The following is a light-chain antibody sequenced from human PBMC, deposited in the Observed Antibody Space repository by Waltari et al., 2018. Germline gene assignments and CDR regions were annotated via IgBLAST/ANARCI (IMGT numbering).Light chain of an antibody. CDR3: QQYATSPEA. CDR2: GAS. CDR1: QSVNNNY. Sequence: EIVLTQSPGTLSLSPGERATLSCRASQSVNNNYLAWYQQNPGQPPRLLIYGASTRATGIPDRFRGSGSGTDFTLTISRLEPEDFAVFYCQQYATSPEAFGGGTKVEIK. V-gene: IGKV3-20*01. J-gene: IGKJ4*01.